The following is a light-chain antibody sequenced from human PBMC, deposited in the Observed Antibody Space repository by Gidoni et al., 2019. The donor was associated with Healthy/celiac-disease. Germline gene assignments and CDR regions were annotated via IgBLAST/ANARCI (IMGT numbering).Light chain of an antibody. CDR1: QRVNSY. CDR3: QQSYRTPFT. J-gene: IGKJ3*01. CDR2: AAS. Sequence: DIQMTQSPSSLPASVGDRVTITCRASQRVNSYLNWNQRQPGQAPKLLIYAASSLQSGVPSRFSGSGSGTDFTLTISSLQPEDFATYYCQQSYRTPFTFGPRTKVDLK. V-gene: IGKV1-39*01.